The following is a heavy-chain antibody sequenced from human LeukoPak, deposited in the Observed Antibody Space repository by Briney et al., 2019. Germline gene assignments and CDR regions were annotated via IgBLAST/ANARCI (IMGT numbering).Heavy chain of an antibody. D-gene: IGHD5-12*01. V-gene: IGHV3-33*08. CDR2: IWYDGSNK. CDR3: ARIGYSGYEIDY. J-gene: IGHJ4*02. CDR1: GFTFSSYE. Sequence: GGSLRLSCAASGFTFSSYEMNWVRQAPGKGLEWVAVIWYDGSNKYYADSVKGRFTISRDNSKNALYLQMNSLRAEDTAVYYCARIGYSGYEIDYWGQGTLVTVSS.